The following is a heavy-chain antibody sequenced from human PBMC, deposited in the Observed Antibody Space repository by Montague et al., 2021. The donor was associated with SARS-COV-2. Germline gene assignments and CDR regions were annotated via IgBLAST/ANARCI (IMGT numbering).Heavy chain of an antibody. CDR2: IYYSGST. D-gene: IGHD3-22*01. CDR3: ASPTYYYDSSGSDAFDT. V-gene: IGHV4-39*01. J-gene: IGHJ3*02. CDR1: GGSISSSSYY. Sequence: SETLSITCTVSGGSISSSSYYWGWIRQPPGKGLEWIGSIYYSGSTYYNPSLKSRVTISVDTSKNQFSLKLSSVTAADTAVYYCASPTYYYDSSGSDAFDTWGQGTMVTVSS.